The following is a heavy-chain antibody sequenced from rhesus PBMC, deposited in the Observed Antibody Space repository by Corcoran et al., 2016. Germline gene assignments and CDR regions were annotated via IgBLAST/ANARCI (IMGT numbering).Heavy chain of an antibody. CDR1: GASISSNG. CDR2: VNGNSGST. J-gene: IGHJ5-1*01. Sequence: QVQLQESGPGLVKPSETLSLTCTVSGASISSNGWSWFRQPPGKGLEWIGEVNGNSGSTTYNPSRQSRVTISIDASKNQFSLKLSSVTAADTAVYYCARDPDNRFDVWGPGVLVTVSS. CDR3: ARDPDNRFDV. V-gene: IGHV4-80*01. D-gene: IGHD6-19*01.